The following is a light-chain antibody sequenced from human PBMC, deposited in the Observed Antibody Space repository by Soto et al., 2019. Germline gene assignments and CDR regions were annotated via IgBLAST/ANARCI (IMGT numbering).Light chain of an antibody. CDR3: QQYSNRPRIT. Sequence: EIVMTQSPATLSVSPGERATLSCRASQSVSGNLAWYQQKPGQAPRLLIYGASTRATDIPARFSGSGSGTEFALTISGLQSEDLAVYYCQQYSNRPRITFGQGTRLEIK. V-gene: IGKV3-15*01. CDR2: GAS. CDR1: QSVSGN. J-gene: IGKJ5*01.